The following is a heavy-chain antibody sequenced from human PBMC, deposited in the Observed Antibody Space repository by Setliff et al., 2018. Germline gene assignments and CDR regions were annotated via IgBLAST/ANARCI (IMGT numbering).Heavy chain of an antibody. CDR1: ASTFRDFG. CDR2: IRFDESNK. J-gene: IGHJ6*03. Sequence: GGSLRLSCAASASTFRDFGMHWVRQAPGKGLQWVAFIRFDESNKFYLESVRGRFSISRDNSRNTVYLQMNSLRVEDTAVYHCAKEGMRYWGSPGYMDVWGKGTTVTVSS. CDR3: AKEGMRYWGSPGYMDV. V-gene: IGHV3-30*02. D-gene: IGHD7-27*01.